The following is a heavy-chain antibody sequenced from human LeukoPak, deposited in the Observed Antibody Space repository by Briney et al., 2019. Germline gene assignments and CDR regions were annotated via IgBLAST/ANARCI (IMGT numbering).Heavy chain of an antibody. Sequence: GGSLRLSCTTSGFTFSDYYMSWIRQAPGKGLEWVSYITSSGSTIYYADSVKGRFTISRDKAKNSLYLQMNSLRAEDTAVYYCARFGLMYYHASGRENHFDYWAREPWSPSPQ. CDR2: ITSSGSTI. J-gene: IGHJ4*02. CDR3: ARFGLMYYHASGRENHFDY. D-gene: IGHD3-10*01. V-gene: IGHV3-11*01. CDR1: GFTFSDYY.